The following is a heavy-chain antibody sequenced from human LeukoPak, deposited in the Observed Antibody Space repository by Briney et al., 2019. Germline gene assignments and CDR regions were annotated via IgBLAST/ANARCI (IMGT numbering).Heavy chain of an antibody. D-gene: IGHD2-15*01. CDR1: GLTFSSYW. V-gene: IGHV3-7*03. Sequence: GGSLRLSCAASGLTFSSYWMNWARQAPGEGLEWVASINHNGNVNYYVDSVKGRFTISRDNAKNSLYLQMSNLRAEDTAVYFCARGGGLDVWGQGATVTVSS. J-gene: IGHJ6*02. CDR3: ARGGGLDV. CDR2: INHNGNVN.